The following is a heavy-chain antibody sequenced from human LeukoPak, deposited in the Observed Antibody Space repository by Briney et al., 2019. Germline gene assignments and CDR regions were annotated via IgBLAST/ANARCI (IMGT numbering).Heavy chain of an antibody. D-gene: IGHD6-6*01. V-gene: IGHV4-59*01. Sequence: PSETLSLTCTVSGGSISSYYWSWIRQPPGKGLEWIGYIYYSGSTNYNPSLKSRVTISVDTSKNQFSLKLSSVTAADTAVYYCAVEYSSSSLWAFDIWGQGTMVTVSS. CDR2: IYYSGST. CDR3: AVEYSSSSLWAFDI. CDR1: GGSISSYY. J-gene: IGHJ3*02.